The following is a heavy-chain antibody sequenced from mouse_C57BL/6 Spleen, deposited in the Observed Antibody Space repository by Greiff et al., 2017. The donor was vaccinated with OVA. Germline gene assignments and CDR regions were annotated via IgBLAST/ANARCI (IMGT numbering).Heavy chain of an antibody. CDR3: ARDRDYDYYFDY. V-gene: IGHV5-4*01. J-gene: IGHJ2*01. CDR2: ISDGGSYT. CDR1: GFTFSSYA. D-gene: IGHD2-4*01. Sequence: EVKVVESGGGLVKPGGSLKLSCAASGFTFSSYAMSWVRQTPEKRLEWVATISDGGSYTYYPDNVKGRFTISRDNAKNNLYLQMSHLKSEDTAMYYCARDRDYDYYFDYWGQGTTLTVSS.